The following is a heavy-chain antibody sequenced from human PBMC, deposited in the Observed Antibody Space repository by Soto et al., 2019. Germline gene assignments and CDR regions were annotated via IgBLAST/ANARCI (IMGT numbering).Heavy chain of an antibody. CDR1: GFTFSDCW. Sequence: GGSLRLSCAASGFTFSDCWMTWVRQAPGKGLEWVANINQDGSEKEYVDSVKGRFSISRDNAKKSLSLQMNNLRVEDTAVYFCARVCDFDAIQSRYRQFDPWGQGTLVTVSS. D-gene: IGHD2-21*01. CDR2: INQDGSEK. V-gene: IGHV3-7*01. J-gene: IGHJ5*02. CDR3: ARVCDFDAIQSRYRQFDP.